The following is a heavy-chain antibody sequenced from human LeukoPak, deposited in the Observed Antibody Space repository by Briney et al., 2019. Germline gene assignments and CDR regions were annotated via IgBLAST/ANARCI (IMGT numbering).Heavy chain of an antibody. CDR3: ARWGGTRQYYFDY. Sequence: GGSLRLSCSVSGFIFSDYGFHWVRQAPGKGLEWVAATRFDGGIKQYADSVKGRFTISRDDSKNTLYLQMNSLKSEDTAVYYCARWGGTRQYYFDYWGRGTLVTVSS. CDR1: GFIFSDYG. CDR2: TRFDGGIK. D-gene: IGHD1-1*01. V-gene: IGHV3-33*01. J-gene: IGHJ4*02.